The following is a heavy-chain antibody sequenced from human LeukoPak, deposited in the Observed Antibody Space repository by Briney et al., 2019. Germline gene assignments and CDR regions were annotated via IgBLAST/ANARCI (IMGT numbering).Heavy chain of an antibody. Sequence: PSETLSLTCTVSGGSISSYYWSWIRQPPGKGLEWIGYIYYSGSTNYNPSLKSRVTISVDTSKNQFSLKLSSVTAADTAVYYCARPDGTRSSIVVVPAAMAPSDFYDAFDICGQGTMVTVSS. V-gene: IGHV4-59*08. J-gene: IGHJ3*02. D-gene: IGHD2-2*01. CDR3: ARPDGTRSSIVVVPAAMAPSDFYDAFDI. CDR1: GGSISSYY. CDR2: IYYSGST.